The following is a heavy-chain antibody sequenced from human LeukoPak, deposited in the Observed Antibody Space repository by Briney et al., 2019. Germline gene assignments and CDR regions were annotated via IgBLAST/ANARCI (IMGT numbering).Heavy chain of an antibody. D-gene: IGHD1-1*01. CDR2: VYTSGSN. CDR1: GGSISSYY. Sequence: SETLSLTCTVSGGSISSYYWSWIRQPAGKGLEWIGRVYTSGSNNYNPSLKSRVTMSVGTSKNQFSLKLSSVTAADTAVYYCARDRHTQQGGFDYWGQGTLVTVSS. J-gene: IGHJ4*02. V-gene: IGHV4-4*07. CDR3: ARDRHTQQGGFDY.